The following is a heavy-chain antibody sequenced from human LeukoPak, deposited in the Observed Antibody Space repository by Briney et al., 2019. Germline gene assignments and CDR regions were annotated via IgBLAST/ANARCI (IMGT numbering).Heavy chain of an antibody. J-gene: IGHJ4*02. CDR1: GGSISSYY. CDR2: IYYSGST. V-gene: IGHV4-59*12. Sequence: SETLSLTCTVSGGSISSYYWSWIRQPPGKGLEWIGYIYYSGSTYYNPSLKSRVTISVDRSKNQFSLKLSSVTAADTAVYYCARDRNGAARPYYFDYWGQGTLVTVSS. D-gene: IGHD6-6*01. CDR3: ARDRNGAARPYYFDY.